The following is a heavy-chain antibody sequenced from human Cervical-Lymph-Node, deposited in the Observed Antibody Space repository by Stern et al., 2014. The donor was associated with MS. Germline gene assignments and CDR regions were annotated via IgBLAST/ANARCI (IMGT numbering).Heavy chain of an antibody. V-gene: IGHV4-4*07. J-gene: IGHJ4*02. Sequence: VQLQESGPGRVQPSETLSLTCTVSGASMKNFYWNWIRQPPEKGLEWIGHMSNSGTTYYDPSLKSRVTMSMDASKQQFSLRLTSVTAVDTAVYFCARGWHTAMVTSGRYFDLWGQGTLVTVSS. CDR1: GASMKNFY. CDR3: ARGWHTAMVTSGRYFDL. CDR2: MSNSGTT. D-gene: IGHD5-18*01.